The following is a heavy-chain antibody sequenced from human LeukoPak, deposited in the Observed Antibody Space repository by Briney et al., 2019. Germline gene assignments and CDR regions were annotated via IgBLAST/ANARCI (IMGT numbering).Heavy chain of an antibody. D-gene: IGHD6-6*01. J-gene: IGHJ6*03. CDR2: IIPIFGTA. Sequence: GASVKVSCKASGGTFSSYAISWVRQAPGQGLEWMGGIIPIFGTANYAQKFQGRVTITTDESTSTAYMELSSLRSEDTAVYYCARNFIAARDYYYYYMDVWGKGTTVTVSS. CDR1: GGTFSSYA. CDR3: ARNFIAARDYYYYYMDV. V-gene: IGHV1-69*05.